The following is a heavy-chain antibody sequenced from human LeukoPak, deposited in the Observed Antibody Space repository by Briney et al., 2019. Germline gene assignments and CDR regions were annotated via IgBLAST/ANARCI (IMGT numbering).Heavy chain of an antibody. J-gene: IGHJ2*01. Sequence: GRSLRLSCAAPGFTFSSYSMNWVRQAPGKGLEWVSYIGGRTNTTYYADSVKGRFTISRDNAKSSLYLQMNSLRAEDTAVYYCARDPSSITYTRWYFDLWGRGTLVTVSS. CDR2: IGGRTNTT. D-gene: IGHD2-2*02. CDR1: GFTFSSYS. V-gene: IGHV3-48*04. CDR3: ARDPSSITYTRWYFDL.